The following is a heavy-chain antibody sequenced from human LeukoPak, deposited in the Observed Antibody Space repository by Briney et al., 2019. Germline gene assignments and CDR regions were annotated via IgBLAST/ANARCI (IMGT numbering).Heavy chain of an antibody. V-gene: IGHV3-30*18. J-gene: IGHJ4*02. CDR1: GFTFSSYG. CDR3: AKGGHHFDY. CDR2: ISYDGSNK. Sequence: GGSLRLSCAASGFTFSSYGMHWVRQAPGKGLEWVAVISYDGSNKYYADSVKGRFTISRDNSKNTLYLQMNSLRAEDTAVYYCAKGGHHFDYRGQGTLVTVSS.